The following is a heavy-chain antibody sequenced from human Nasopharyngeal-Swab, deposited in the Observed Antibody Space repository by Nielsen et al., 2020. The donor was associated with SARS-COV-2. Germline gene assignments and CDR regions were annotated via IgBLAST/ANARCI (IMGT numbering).Heavy chain of an antibody. Sequence: GESLKISYAASGFTFSSYAMHWARQAPGKGLEWVAVISYDGSNKYYADSVKGRFTISRDNSKNTLYLQMNSLRAEDTAVYYCARDTGGGTAPWGQGTLVTVSS. CDR1: GFTFSSYA. V-gene: IGHV3-30-3*01. J-gene: IGHJ5*02. D-gene: IGHD3-16*01. CDR2: ISYDGSNK. CDR3: ARDTGGGTAP.